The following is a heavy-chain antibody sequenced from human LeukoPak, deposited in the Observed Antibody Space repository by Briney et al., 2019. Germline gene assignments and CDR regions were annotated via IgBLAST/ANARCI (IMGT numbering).Heavy chain of an antibody. D-gene: IGHD4-23*01. V-gene: IGHV4-39*01. CDR2: IYYSGST. J-gene: IGHJ5*02. CDR3: ARRTTVVTLVGGFGLNWFDP. Sequence: SETLSLTCTVSGGSISSSSYYWGWICQPPGKGLEWIGSIYYSGSTYYNPSLKGRVTISVDTSKNQFSLKLSSVTAADTAVYYCARRTTVVTLVGGFGLNWFDPWGQGTLVTVSS. CDR1: GGSISSSSYY.